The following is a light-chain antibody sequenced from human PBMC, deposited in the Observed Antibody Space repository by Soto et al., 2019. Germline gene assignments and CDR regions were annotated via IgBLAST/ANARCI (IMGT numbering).Light chain of an antibody. V-gene: IGLV2-14*03. CDR1: SSEIDAYDY. CDR3: TSFAPSRSYG. CDR2: EVP. J-gene: IGLJ1*01. Sequence: QSVLTQPASVSQPPGPSITTSCSGTSSEIDAYDYVAWYQKHRGRAPKPTIHEVPHRSSCLSYRSSGSKSGNTASLVISRLQAEDEGDYFFTSFAPSRSYGVGSGTKVTVL.